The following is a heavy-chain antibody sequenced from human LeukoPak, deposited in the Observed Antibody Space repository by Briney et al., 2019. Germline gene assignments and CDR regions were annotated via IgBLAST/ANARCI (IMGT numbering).Heavy chain of an antibody. Sequence: GGSLRLSCSASGFTFSSYAMHWVRQAPGKGLEYVSAISSNGGSTYYADSVKGRFTIPRDNSKTTLYLQMSSLRAEDTAVYYCVKVERYYGSGSYYPPFDYWGQGTLVTVSS. CDR1: GFTFSSYA. CDR2: ISSNGGST. CDR3: VKVERYYGSGSYYPPFDY. D-gene: IGHD3-10*01. J-gene: IGHJ4*02. V-gene: IGHV3-64D*06.